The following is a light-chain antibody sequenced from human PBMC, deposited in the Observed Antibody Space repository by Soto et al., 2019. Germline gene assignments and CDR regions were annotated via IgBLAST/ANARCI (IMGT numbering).Light chain of an antibody. V-gene: IGKV3-20*01. J-gene: IGKJ4*01. CDR3: QQYGSSPRLT. Sequence: EIVLTQSPGTLSLSPGERATLSCRASQSVNSYYLAWYQQKPGQAPRLIIYGASSRATGIPDRFSGSGSGIDFTLTISRLEPEDFAVYYCQQYGSSPRLTFGGGTKMEIK. CDR1: QSVNSYY. CDR2: GAS.